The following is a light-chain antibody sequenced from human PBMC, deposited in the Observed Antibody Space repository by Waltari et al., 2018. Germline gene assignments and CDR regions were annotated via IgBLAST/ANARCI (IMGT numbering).Light chain of an antibody. CDR1: NIESKS. CDR2: YDS. J-gene: IGLJ1*01. V-gene: IGLV3-21*01. Sequence: SYVLPQPPSVAVAPGETARVTCGGNNIESKSVHWYQQKPGQAPVLFISYDSDRPSGIPERFSGSNSGDTATLTISRVEAGDEADYYCQVWDANTDPGVFGTGTEVTVL. CDR3: QVWDANTDPGV.